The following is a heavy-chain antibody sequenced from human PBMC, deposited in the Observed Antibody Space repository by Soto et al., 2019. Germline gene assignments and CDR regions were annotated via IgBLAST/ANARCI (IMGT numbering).Heavy chain of an antibody. V-gene: IGHV3-7*01. J-gene: IGHJ3*02. CDR1: GFTFSSYW. CDR3: ARVSVNDAFDI. CDR2: IKQDGSEK. D-gene: IGHD3-10*01. Sequence: GGSLRLSCAASGFTFSSYWMSWVRQAPGKGLERVANIKQDGSEKYYVDSVKGRFTISRDNAKNSLYLQMNSLRAEDTAVYYCARVSVNDAFDIWGQGTMVTVSS.